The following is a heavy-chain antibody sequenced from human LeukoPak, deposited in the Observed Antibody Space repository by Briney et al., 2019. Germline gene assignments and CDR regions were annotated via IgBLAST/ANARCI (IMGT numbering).Heavy chain of an antibody. CDR3: ARLRIVSGAFDI. Sequence: SETLSLTCIVSGGSISSTSYYWDWIRQPPGKALEWIGSVYYDGSTFTNPSLKSRVPMSVDRSKNQFSLKLNSVTAADTAVFYCARLRIVSGAFDIWGQGTMVTVSS. CDR2: VYYDGST. V-gene: IGHV4-39*01. J-gene: IGHJ3*02. CDR1: GGSISSTSYY. D-gene: IGHD2/OR15-2a*01.